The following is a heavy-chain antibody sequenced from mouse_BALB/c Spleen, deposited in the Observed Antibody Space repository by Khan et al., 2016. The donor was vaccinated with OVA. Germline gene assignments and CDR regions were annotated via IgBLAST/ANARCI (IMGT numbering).Heavy chain of an antibody. CDR1: GYTFTDYD. CDR3: AKIFYGNSYAMDY. J-gene: IGHJ4*01. V-gene: IGHV1-77*01. CDR2: IYPGSGRT. D-gene: IGHD2-1*01. Sequence: QVQLQQSGPELVKPGASVKMSCKASGYTFTDYDIRWVKQRTGQGLEWIGEIYPGSGRTYYNEKFKGKATLTADKSPNTAYMQLSSLTSEDSAVYFCAKIFYGNSYAMDYWGQGTAVTVSS.